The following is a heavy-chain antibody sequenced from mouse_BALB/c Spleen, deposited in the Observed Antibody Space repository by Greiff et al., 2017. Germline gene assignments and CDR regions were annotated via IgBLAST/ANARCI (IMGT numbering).Heavy chain of an antibody. D-gene: IGHD1-1*01. CDR2: IYPGDGDT. CDR3: ARSDYYGSRSYYYAMDN. V-gene: IGHV1-87*01. J-gene: IGHJ4*01. CDR1: GYTFTSYW. Sequence: VQLQQSGAELARPGASVKLSCKASGYTFTSYWMQWVKQRPGQGLEWIGAIYPGDGDTRYTQKFKGKATLTADKSSSTAYMQLSSLASEDSAVYYCARSDYYGSRSYYYAMDNWGQGTSVTVSS.